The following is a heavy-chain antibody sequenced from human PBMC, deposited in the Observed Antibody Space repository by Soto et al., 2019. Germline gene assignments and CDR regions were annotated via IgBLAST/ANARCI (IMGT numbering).Heavy chain of an antibody. CDR1: GYTFTGYY. D-gene: IGHD1-1*01. CDR3: ARSSTRDVDDAFDI. Sequence: ASVKVSCKASGYTFTGYYMHWVRQAPGQGLEWMGWINPNSGGTNYAQKFQGWVTMTRDTSISTAYMELSRLRSDDTAVYYCARSSTRDVDDAFDIWGQGTMVTVSS. J-gene: IGHJ3*02. CDR2: INPNSGGT. V-gene: IGHV1-2*04.